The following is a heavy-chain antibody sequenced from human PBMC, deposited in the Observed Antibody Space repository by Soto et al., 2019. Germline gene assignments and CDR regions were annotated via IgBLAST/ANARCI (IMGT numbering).Heavy chain of an antibody. D-gene: IGHD2-2*01. CDR2: INHSGST. CDR3: ARERFFGVVGCSSTSCLGRRYPARFDY. J-gene: IGHJ4*02. Sequence: QVQLQQWGAGLLKPSETLSLTCAVYGGSFSGYYWSWIRQPPGKGLEWIGEINHSGSTNYNPSLKSRVTISVDTSQNQFSLKLSSVTAADTAVYYCARERFFGVVGCSSTSCLGRRYPARFDYWGQGTLVTVSS. V-gene: IGHV4-34*01. CDR1: GGSFSGYY.